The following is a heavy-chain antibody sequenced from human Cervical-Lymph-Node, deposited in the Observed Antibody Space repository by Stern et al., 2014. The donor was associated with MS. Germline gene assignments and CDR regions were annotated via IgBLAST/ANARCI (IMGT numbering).Heavy chain of an antibody. V-gene: IGHV3-11*01. D-gene: IGHD5-12*01. CDR1: GFTFSDYY. CDR3: ARAAYSGYEDY. Sequence: VQLVESGGNLVKPGGSLRLSCAASGFTFSDYYMSWIRQAPGKGLEWVSYTTSSGLTVYYADSVKGRFTVSRDNAKNSLYLQMNSLRVEDTAVYYCARAAYSGYEDYWGQGTLVTVSS. J-gene: IGHJ4*02. CDR2: TTSSGLTV.